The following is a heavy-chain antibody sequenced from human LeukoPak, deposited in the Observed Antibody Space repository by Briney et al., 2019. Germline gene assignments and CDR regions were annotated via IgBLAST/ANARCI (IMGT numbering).Heavy chain of an antibody. V-gene: IGHV1-2*02. CDR2: INPNSGGT. CDR3: ARSYDFWSGQHPDY. D-gene: IGHD3-3*01. Sequence: ASVKVSCKASRYTFTGYYMHWVRQAPGQGLEWMGWINPNSGGTNYAQKFQGRVTMTRDTSISTAYMELSRLRSDDTAVYYCARSYDFWSGQHPDYWGQGTLVTVSS. CDR1: RYTFTGYY. J-gene: IGHJ4*02.